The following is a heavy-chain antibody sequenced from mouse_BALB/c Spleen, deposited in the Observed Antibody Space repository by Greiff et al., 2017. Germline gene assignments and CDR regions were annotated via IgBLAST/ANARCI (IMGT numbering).Heavy chain of an antibody. V-gene: IGHV3-2*02. CDR1: GYSITSDYA. CDR3: AYYGNYQWFAY. D-gene: IGHD2-1*01. CDR2: ISYSGST. J-gene: IGHJ3*01. Sequence: EVMLVESGPGLVKPSQSLSLTCTVTGYSITSDYAWNWIRQFPGNKLEWMGYISYSGSTSYNPSLKSRISITRDTSKNQFFLQLNSVTTEDTATYYCAYYGNYQWFAYWGQGTLVTVSA.